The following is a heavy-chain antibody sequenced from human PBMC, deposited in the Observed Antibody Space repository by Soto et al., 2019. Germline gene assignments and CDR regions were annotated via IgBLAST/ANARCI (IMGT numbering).Heavy chain of an antibody. CDR1: GGSISSYY. CDR2: IYTSGST. Sequence: QVQLQESGPGLVKPSETLSLTCTVSGGSISSYYWSWIRQPAGKGLEWLGRIYTSGSTNYNPSLNSRVTISVDTSKNQCSLKLSSGPAADTAVYYCARDGGQLGLWGQRTLVTVSS. J-gene: IGHJ4*02. V-gene: IGHV4-4*07. CDR3: ARDGGQLGL. D-gene: IGHD6-6*01.